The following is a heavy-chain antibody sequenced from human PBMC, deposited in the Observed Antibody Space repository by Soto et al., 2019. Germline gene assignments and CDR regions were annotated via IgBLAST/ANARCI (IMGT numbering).Heavy chain of an antibody. D-gene: IGHD6-19*01. Sequence: EVQLVESGGGLVQPGGSLRLSCAGSGFTFSSNWMHWVRQSPGQGLVWVSRINSDGSSATYADSVMGRFTISRDNAKNTLYVQMNSLRAEDTAVYFCARGPTGWYGFDYWGQGTLVTVSS. CDR2: INSDGSSA. CDR1: GFTFSSNW. J-gene: IGHJ4*02. V-gene: IGHV3-74*01. CDR3: ARGPTGWYGFDY.